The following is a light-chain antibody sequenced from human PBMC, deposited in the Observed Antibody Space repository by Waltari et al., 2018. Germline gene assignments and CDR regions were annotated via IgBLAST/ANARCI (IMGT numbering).Light chain of an antibody. CDR2: RAS. V-gene: IGKV4-1*01. CDR1: QGVLSSSNNRNC. Sequence: DLVMTQSPDSLAASMGERAPINCKSNQGVLSSSNNRNCLAWFQKKPGQPPKVLIYRASTRESGAPDRFSGSGSGTDFTLTISSLQAEDVAVYYCQQYYSPPFTFGPGTKVDIK. CDR3: QQYYSPPFT. J-gene: IGKJ3*01.